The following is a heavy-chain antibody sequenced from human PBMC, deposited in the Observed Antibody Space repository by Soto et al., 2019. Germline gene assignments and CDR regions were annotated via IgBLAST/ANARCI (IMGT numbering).Heavy chain of an antibody. D-gene: IGHD6-25*01. Sequence: EVQLVESGGGLVQPGGSLRLSCAASGFTFSTYWMHWVRQAPGKGLVWVSRISSDGSSTTYADSVKGRFTISRDNAKNTLYVQMNSLRAEDTGVYYCATGYSSRYSYTLGFWGQGTLVTVSS. CDR1: GFTFSTYW. CDR2: ISSDGSST. CDR3: ATGYSSRYSYTLGF. J-gene: IGHJ4*02. V-gene: IGHV3-74*01.